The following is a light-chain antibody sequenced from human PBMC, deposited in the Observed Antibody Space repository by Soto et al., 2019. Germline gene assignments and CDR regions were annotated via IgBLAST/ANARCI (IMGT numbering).Light chain of an antibody. CDR1: SSNIGAGYD. V-gene: IGLV1-40*01. J-gene: IGLJ1*01. Sequence: QPVLTQPPSVSGAPGQRVTISCTGSSSNIGAGYDVHGHQQLPGTAPKLLIYGNSNRPSGVPDRFPGSKSGTSASLAITGLQAEDEADYYCQSYDSSLSALYVFGTGTKLTVL. CDR3: QSYDSSLSALYV. CDR2: GNS.